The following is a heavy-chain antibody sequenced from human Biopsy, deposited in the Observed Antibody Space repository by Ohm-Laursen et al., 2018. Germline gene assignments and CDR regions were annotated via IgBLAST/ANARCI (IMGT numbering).Heavy chain of an antibody. CDR2: IRSKAKSYAT. J-gene: IGHJ4*02. Sequence: SLRLSCAASGFTFSASAVNWVRQASGNGLEWVGRIRSKAKSYATAYAASVTGRFTISRDNSKNTTYMQMKSLKTEDTAVYYGNPGGGGFDNWGQGTLVTVSS. V-gene: IGHV3-73*01. D-gene: IGHD3-10*01. CDR1: GFTFSASA. CDR3: NPGGGGFDN.